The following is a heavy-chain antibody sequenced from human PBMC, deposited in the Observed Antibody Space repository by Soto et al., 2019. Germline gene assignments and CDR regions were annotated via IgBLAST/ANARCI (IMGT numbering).Heavy chain of an antibody. D-gene: IGHD3-10*01. CDR1: GGSISSYY. Sequence: PSETLSLTCTVSGGSISSYYCSWIRQPPGKGLEWIGYIYYSGSTNYNPSLKSRVTISVDTSKNQFSLKLSSVTAADTAVYYCASLGRRITMVRGAPDYWGQGTLVTVSS. CDR3: ASLGRRITMVRGAPDY. V-gene: IGHV4-59*08. J-gene: IGHJ4*02. CDR2: IYYSGST.